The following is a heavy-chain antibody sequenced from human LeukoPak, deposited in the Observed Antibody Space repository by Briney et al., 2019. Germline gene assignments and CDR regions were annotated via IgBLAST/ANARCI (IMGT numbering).Heavy chain of an antibody. V-gene: IGHV3-7*04. D-gene: IGHD5-18*01. CDR2: IKEDGSEI. Sequence: GGSLRLSCAASGFTFSSYAMSWVRQAPGKGLEWVANIKEDGSEINYADSVGGRFTISRDNAKNSLYLQMNSLRAEDTAVYYCARGYTCGYWGQGTLVIVSS. CDR3: ARGYTCGY. CDR1: GFTFSSYA. J-gene: IGHJ4*02.